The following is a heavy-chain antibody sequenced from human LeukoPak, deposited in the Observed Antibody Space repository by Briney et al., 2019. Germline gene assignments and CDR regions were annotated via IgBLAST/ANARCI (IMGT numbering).Heavy chain of an antibody. D-gene: IGHD3-10*01. CDR2: IYTTGST. V-gene: IGHV4-61*02. J-gene: IGHJ3*02. CDR3: ARSPGGSGTRAFDI. Sequence: PSETLSLTCTVSGASISGGSYYWSWIRQPAGKGLEWIGRIYTTGSTNYNPSPKSRVTISVDTSKNQFSLELSPVTAADTAVYYCARSPGGSGTRAFDIWGQGTMVTVSS. CDR1: GASISGGSYY.